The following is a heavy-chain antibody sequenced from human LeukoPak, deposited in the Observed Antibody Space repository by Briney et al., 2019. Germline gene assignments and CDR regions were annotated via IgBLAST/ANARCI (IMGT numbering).Heavy chain of an antibody. V-gene: IGHV4-39*01. Sequence: SETLSLTCAVSGGSISSHNSYWGWIRQPPGKGLEWIGVIYYSGSTYYNPSLKSRVTISVDTSKNQFSLKLSSVTAADTAVYYCARRDGYNPFDYWGQGTLVTVSS. CDR2: IYYSGST. CDR3: ARRDGYNPFDY. CDR1: GGSISSHNSY. J-gene: IGHJ4*02. D-gene: IGHD5-24*01.